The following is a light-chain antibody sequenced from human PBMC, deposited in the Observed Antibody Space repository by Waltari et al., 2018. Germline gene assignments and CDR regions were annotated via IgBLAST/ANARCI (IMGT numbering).Light chain of an antibody. J-gene: IGLJ3*02. CDR1: SRDVVGYNY. V-gene: IGLV2-14*03. CDR3: SSYTSSSTV. Sequence: QSALTQPASVSGSPGHSLPISCPGPSRDVVGYNYVSWYQQHPGKAPKLMIYDVSNRPSGVSNRFSGSKSGNTASLTISGLQAEDEADYYCSSYTSSSTVFGGGTKLTVL. CDR2: DVS.